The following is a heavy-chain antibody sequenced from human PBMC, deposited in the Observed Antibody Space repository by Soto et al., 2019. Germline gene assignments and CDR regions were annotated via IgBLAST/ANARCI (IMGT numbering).Heavy chain of an antibody. CDR2: IYYSGST. D-gene: IGHD3-22*01. Sequence: SETLSLTCTVSGGPISSGGYYWSWIRQHPGMGLEWIGYIYYSGSTYYNPSLKSRVTISVDTSTNQFSLKLSSVTAADTAVYYCARENPYYYDSSGPIDYWGQGTLVTVSS. CDR3: ARENPYYYDSSGPIDY. J-gene: IGHJ4*02. CDR1: GGPISSGGYY. V-gene: IGHV4-31*03.